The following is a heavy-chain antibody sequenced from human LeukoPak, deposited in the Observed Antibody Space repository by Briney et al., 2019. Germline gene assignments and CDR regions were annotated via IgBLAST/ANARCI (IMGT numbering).Heavy chain of an antibody. J-gene: IGHJ4*02. CDR3: ARQSRHWLAGAAARSFDY. CDR2: IYPGDSDT. D-gene: IGHD6-13*01. Sequence: GESLKISCKGSGYSFTSYWIGWVRQMPGKGLECMGIIYPGDSDTTYSPSFQGHVTIAADKSNSTAYLQWSSLTDSDTAMSYCARQSRHWLAGAAARSFDYWGQGTLVTVSS. V-gene: IGHV5-51*01. CDR1: GYSFTSYW.